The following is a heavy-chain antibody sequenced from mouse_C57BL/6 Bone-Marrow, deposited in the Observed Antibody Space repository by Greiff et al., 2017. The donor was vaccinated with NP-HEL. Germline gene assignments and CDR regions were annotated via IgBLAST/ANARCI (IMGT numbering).Heavy chain of an antibody. V-gene: IGHV1-81*01. CDR2: IYPRSGNT. CDR1: GYTFTSYG. J-gene: IGHJ2*01. CDR3: ARGPYYDYFDD. Sequence: VQLQQSGAELARPGASVKLSCKASGYTFTSYGISWVKQRTGQGLEWIGEIYPRSGNTYYNEKFKGKATLTADKSSSTAYMELRSLTSEDSAVYFWARGPYYDYFDDWGQGTTLTVSS. D-gene: IGHD2-4*01.